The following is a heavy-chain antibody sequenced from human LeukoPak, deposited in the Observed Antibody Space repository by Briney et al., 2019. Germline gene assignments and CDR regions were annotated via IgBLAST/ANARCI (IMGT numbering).Heavy chain of an antibody. Sequence: ASVKVSFKTSGYTFTVYYMHWVRQAPGQGLEWMGRINPNSGGANYAHKFQGRVIMTRDTSISTAYIELSRLRSDDTAVYYCARDLDGSSGCDYWGQGTLVTVSS. CDR2: INPNSGGA. J-gene: IGHJ4*02. CDR3: ARDLDGSSGCDY. CDR1: GYTFTVYY. V-gene: IGHV1-2*06. D-gene: IGHD6-13*01.